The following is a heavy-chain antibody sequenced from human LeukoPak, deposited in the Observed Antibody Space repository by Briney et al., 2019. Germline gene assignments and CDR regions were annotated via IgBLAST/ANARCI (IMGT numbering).Heavy chain of an antibody. V-gene: IGHV1-18*04. J-gene: IGHJ4*02. Sequence: GASVKVSCKASGYTFTSYGISWVRQAPGQGLEWMGWISAYNGSTNYAQKLQGRVTMTTDTSTSTAYMELRSLRSDDTAVYYCATGRGVATIPHFDYWGQGTLVTVSS. D-gene: IGHD5-12*01. CDR2: ISAYNGST. CDR1: GYTFTSYG. CDR3: ATGRGVATIPHFDY.